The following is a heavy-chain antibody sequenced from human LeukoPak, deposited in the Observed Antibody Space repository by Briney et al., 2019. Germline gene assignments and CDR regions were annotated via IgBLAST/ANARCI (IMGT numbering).Heavy chain of an antibody. J-gene: IGHJ5*02. Sequence: GASVKVSCKASGYTFTSYDIKWVRQATGQGLEWMGWMNLNSGNTDYAQKFQGRVTMTRNTSISTAYMELSSLRSEDTAVYYCARELSGWYDGGWFDPWGQGTLVTVSS. CDR1: GYTFTSYD. CDR2: MNLNSGNT. D-gene: IGHD6-19*01. CDR3: ARELSGWYDGGWFDP. V-gene: IGHV1-8*01.